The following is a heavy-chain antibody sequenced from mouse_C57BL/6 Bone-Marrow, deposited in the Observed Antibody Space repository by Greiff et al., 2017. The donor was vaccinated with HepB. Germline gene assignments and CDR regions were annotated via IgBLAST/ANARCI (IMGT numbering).Heavy chain of an antibody. D-gene: IGHD1-1*01. Sequence: QVQLQQPGAELVKPGASVKLSCKASGYTFTRYWMHWVKQRPGQGLEWIGMIHPNSGSTNYNEKFKSKATLTVDKSSSTAYMQLSSLTSEDSAVYYCARDYGSSHYFDYWGQGTTLTVSS. CDR1: GYTFTRYW. CDR2: IHPNSGST. CDR3: ARDYGSSHYFDY. V-gene: IGHV1-64*01. J-gene: IGHJ2*01.